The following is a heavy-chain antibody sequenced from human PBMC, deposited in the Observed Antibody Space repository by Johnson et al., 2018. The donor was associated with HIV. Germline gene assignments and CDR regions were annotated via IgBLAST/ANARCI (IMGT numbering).Heavy chain of an antibody. CDR1: GFTVSNNY. J-gene: IGHJ3*02. CDR3: ASRQYFSSFDI. V-gene: IGHV3-66*01. CDR2: TYSGGST. Sequence: VQLVESGGGLVQPGGSLRLSCAASGFTVSNNYMTWVRQAPGKGLEWVSLTYSGGSTYYADSVKGRFTISRDNSKNTLYLQMNSLRAEDTAVYYCASRQYFSSFDIWGQGTMVTVS. D-gene: IGHD3-3*01.